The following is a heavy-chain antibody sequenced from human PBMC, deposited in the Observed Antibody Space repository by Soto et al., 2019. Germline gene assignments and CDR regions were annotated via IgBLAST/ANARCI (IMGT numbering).Heavy chain of an antibody. Sequence: QLQLQESGPGLVKPSETLSLTCTVSGGSISSSSYYWGWIRQPPGKGLEWIGSIYYSGSTYYNTSLKSRVTISVDTSKSQFSLKLSSVTAADTAVYYCTCIFSGGYGYGFYYYGMDVWGQGTTVTVSS. CDR1: GGSISSSSYY. CDR3: TCIFSGGYGYGFYYYGMDV. D-gene: IGHD5-18*01. CDR2: IYYSGST. V-gene: IGHV4-39*01. J-gene: IGHJ6*02.